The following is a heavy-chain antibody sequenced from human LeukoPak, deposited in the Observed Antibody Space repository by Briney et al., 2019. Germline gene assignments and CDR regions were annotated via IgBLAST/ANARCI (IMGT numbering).Heavy chain of an antibody. CDR1: GFTFSKYW. J-gene: IGHJ4*02. Sequence: GGALRLTCAASGFTFSKYWMSWVRPAPGRGLEWVANIKEDGSEKYYVDSVKGRFTISRDNARNSLYLQMNSLRGESAAVYYCASGRQLGYWGKGTLVTVSS. CDR2: IKEDGSEK. V-gene: IGHV3-7*01. D-gene: IGHD6-13*01. CDR3: ASGRQLGY.